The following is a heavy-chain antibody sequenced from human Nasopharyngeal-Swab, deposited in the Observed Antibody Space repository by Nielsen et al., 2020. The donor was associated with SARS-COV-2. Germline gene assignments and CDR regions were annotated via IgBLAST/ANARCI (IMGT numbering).Heavy chain of an antibody. Sequence: GESLKISCAASGFTFSSYSMNWVRQAPGKGLEWVSSISSSSSYIYYADSVKGRFTISRDNAKNSLYLLMNSLRAEDTAVYYCARDYCSSTSCYDYWGQGTLVTVSS. CDR1: GFTFSSYS. V-gene: IGHV3-21*01. D-gene: IGHD2-2*01. CDR3: ARDYCSSTSCYDY. CDR2: ISSSSSYI. J-gene: IGHJ4*02.